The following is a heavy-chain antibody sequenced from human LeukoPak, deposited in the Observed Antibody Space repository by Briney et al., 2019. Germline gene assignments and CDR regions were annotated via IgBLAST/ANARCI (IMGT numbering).Heavy chain of an antibody. CDR2: FHTDGGI. CDR1: GFTFSAYD. Sequence: PGGSLRLSCAASGFTFSAYDMHWVRQAPGEGLEWVSAFHTDGGIYYLDSVKGLFTISREDAKNSLYLQMHTLRAGDTAVYYCARGSGPGVTTIDSWGQGTLVIVSS. V-gene: IGHV3-13*01. D-gene: IGHD4-17*01. J-gene: IGHJ4*02. CDR3: ARGSGPGVTTIDS.